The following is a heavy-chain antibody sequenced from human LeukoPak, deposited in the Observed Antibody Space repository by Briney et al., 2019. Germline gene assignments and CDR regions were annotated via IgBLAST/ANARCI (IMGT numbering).Heavy chain of an antibody. CDR1: GFTFSYFG. Sequence: GGSLRLSCAASGFTFSYFGLHWVRQAPGKGLEWVAFIRYDGSNYYYADSVQGRFTISRDNSKNTLFLQMNMLRPEDTAVYYCAKGIRMDPDGLDVWGRGTMVTLSS. CDR2: IRYDGSNY. D-gene: IGHD2-15*01. V-gene: IGHV3-30*02. CDR3: AKGIRMDPDGLDV. J-gene: IGHJ3*01.